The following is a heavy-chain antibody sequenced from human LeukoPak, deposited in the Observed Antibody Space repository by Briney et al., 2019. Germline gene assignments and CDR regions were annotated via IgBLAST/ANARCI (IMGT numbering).Heavy chain of an antibody. CDR3: ARNIWFGESADAFDI. D-gene: IGHD3-10*01. CDR2: INPNSGGT. CDR1: GYTFTVYY. Sequence: ASVTVSFTSSGYTFTVYYMHWVRQAPGQGLEWVGWINPNSGGTNYAQQFQESLTMTRDKSIRTAYMELSRLTSDDTAVYYCARNIWFGESADAFDIWGQGTMVTVSS. J-gene: IGHJ3*02. V-gene: IGHV1-2*02.